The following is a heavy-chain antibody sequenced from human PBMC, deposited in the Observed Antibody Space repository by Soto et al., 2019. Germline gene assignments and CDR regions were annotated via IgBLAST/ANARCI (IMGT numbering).Heavy chain of an antibody. CDR1: GYSINNGYY. V-gene: IGHV4-38-2*01. Sequence: SETVSLTCAVSGYSINNGYYWGWIRQPPGKRLEWIGSFYRSGNTYYNPSLKSRVTISVDTSKNQFSLKLISVTAADTAVYYCARGENDAFDFWGQGTMVTVSS. CDR2: FYRSGNT. J-gene: IGHJ3*01. CDR3: ARGENDAFDF.